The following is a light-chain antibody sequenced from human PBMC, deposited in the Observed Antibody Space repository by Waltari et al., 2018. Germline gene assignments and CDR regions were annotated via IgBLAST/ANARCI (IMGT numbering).Light chain of an antibody. Sequence: QTVVTQEPSLTVSPGGAVTLTCAFSAGAVHRGNYTNWIQQKPGQVPRSLIPSTTNRHSWTPARFSGSLLGGKAALTLSGVQPEDEAEYYCLLYDGSDQVFGGGTKLTVL. J-gene: IGLJ3*02. V-gene: IGLV7-43*01. CDR2: STT. CDR1: AGAVHRGNY. CDR3: LLYDGSDQV.